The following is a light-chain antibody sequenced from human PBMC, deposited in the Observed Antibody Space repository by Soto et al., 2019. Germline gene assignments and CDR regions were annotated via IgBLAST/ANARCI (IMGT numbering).Light chain of an antibody. J-gene: IGLJ1*01. V-gene: IGLV4-69*01. CDR1: SGHSNYA. Sequence: QSVLTQSPSASASLGASVKLTCTLSSGHSNYAIAWHQQQPEKGPRYLMKVNSDGSHRKGDGIPDRFSGSSSGAQRYLTISSLQSEDEADYYCQTWGTGIRVFGTGTKRPVL. CDR2: VNSDGSH. CDR3: QTWGTGIRV.